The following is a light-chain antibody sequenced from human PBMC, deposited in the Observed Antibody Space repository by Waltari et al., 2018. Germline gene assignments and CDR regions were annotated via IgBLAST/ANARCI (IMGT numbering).Light chain of an antibody. V-gene: IGKV3-20*01. J-gene: IGKJ1*01. Sequence: EIVLTQSPGTLSLSPGERATLSCRATERVSSNDLAWYQQKFGQAPRLLIYAASNRATGIPDRFSGSGSGTDFTLTISRLEPEDFAVYYCQQYGTSSWTFGQGTKVEIK. CDR2: AAS. CDR1: ERVSSND. CDR3: QQYGTSSWT.